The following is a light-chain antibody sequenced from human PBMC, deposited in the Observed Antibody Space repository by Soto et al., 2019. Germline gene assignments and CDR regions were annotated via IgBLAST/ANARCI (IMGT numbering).Light chain of an antibody. J-gene: IGLJ3*02. V-gene: IGLV1-40*01. CDR2: GYN. Sequence: QSVLTQPPSVSGAPGQRVTISCTGSSSNIGAGYDVHWYQQLPGTAPKLLIYGYNNRPSGVPDRFSGSKSGTSASLAITGLQAEDEADYYCQSYDSNFWVFGGGTKLTV. CDR3: QSYDSNFWV. CDR1: SSNIGAGYD.